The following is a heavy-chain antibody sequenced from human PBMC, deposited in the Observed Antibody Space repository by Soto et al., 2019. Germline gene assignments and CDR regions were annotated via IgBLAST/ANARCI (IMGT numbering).Heavy chain of an antibody. V-gene: IGHV3-33*01. CDR2: IWYDGSNK. J-gene: IGHJ6*02. Sequence: GGSLRLSCAASGFTFSSYGMHWVRQAPGKGLEWVAVIWYDGSNKYYADSVKGRFTISRDNSKNTLYLQMNSLRAEDTAVYYCARVGGRQGYYGMDVWGQGTTVTVSS. CDR1: GFTFSSYG. CDR3: ARVGGRQGYYGMDV.